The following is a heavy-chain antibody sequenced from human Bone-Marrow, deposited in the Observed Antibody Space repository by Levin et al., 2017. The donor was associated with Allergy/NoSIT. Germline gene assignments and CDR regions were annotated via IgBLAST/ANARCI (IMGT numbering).Heavy chain of an antibody. CDR2: IYWDDDK. CDR1: EFSLSPSGVG. V-gene: IGHV2-5*02. D-gene: IGHD3-9*01. J-gene: IGHJ5*02. Sequence: SGPTLVKPTQTLTLTCTFSEFSLSPSGVGVGWIRQPPGKALEWLAFIYWDDDKRYSPSLKSRLTITQDTSKNQVVLTMTNMDPVDTATYYCAQALTGYASNWFDPWGQGTLVTVSS. CDR3: AQALTGYASNWFDP.